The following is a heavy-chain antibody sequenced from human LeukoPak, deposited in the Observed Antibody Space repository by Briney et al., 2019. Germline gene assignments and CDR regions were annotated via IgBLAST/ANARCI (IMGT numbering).Heavy chain of an antibody. J-gene: IGHJ5*02. D-gene: IGHD2-8*01. V-gene: IGHV1-69*01. CDR3: ARDLRYCTNGVCYTTFDP. Sequence: GSSVTVSCTASGGTFSSYAISWVRQAPGQGLEWMGGIIPIFGTASYAQKFQGRVTITADESTSTAYMELSSLRSEDTAVYYCARDLRYCTNGVCYTTFDPWGQGTLVTVSS. CDR1: GGTFSSYA. CDR2: IIPIFGTA.